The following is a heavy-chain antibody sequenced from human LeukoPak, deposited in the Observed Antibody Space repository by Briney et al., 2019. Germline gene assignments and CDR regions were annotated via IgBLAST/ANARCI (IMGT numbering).Heavy chain of an antibody. D-gene: IGHD1-1*01. V-gene: IGHV3-7*01. Sequence: GGSLRLSCAASGFTFSSYEMNWVRQAPGKGLEWVANIKQDGSEKYYVDSVKGRFTISRDNAKNLLYLQMNSLRAEDTAVYYCARDEMRTDDYWGQGTLVTVSS. CDR3: ARDEMRTDDY. J-gene: IGHJ4*02. CDR2: IKQDGSEK. CDR1: GFTFSSYE.